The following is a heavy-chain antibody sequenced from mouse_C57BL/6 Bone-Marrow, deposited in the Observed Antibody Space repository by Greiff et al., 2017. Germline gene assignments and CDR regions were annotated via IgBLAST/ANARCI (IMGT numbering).Heavy chain of an antibody. CDR2: IHPNSGST. CDR1: GYTFTSYW. J-gene: IGHJ2*01. D-gene: IGHD2-3*01. V-gene: IGHV1-64*01. Sequence: KLQQPGAELVKPGASVKLSCKASGYTFTSYWMHWVKQRPGQGLEWIGMIHPNSGSTNYNEKFKSKATLTVDKSSSTAYMQLSSLTSEDSAVYYCARSRGWPFFDYWGQGTTLTVSS. CDR3: ARSRGWPFFDY.